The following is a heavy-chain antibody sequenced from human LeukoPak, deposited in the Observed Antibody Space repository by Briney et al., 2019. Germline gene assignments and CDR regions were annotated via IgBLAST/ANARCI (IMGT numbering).Heavy chain of an antibody. J-gene: IGHJ6*02. Sequence: GGSLRLSCAASGFTFSDYYMNWIRQAPGKGLEWVSYISSSGSTIYYADSVKGRFTISRDNAKNSLYLQMNSLRAEDTAVYYCARGQEYCSSTSCYTSYYYGMDVWGQGTTVTVSS. D-gene: IGHD2-2*02. V-gene: IGHV3-11*01. CDR2: ISSSGSTI. CDR3: ARGQEYCSSTSCYTSYYYGMDV. CDR1: GFTFSDYY.